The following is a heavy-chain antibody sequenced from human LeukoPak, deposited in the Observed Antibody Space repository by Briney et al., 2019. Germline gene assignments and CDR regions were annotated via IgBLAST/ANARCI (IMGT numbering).Heavy chain of an antibody. CDR1: GYTFTSYG. J-gene: IGHJ4*02. CDR3: ASGRLHRDGYMSYFDY. V-gene: IGHV1-18*01. Sequence: ASVKVSCKASGYTFTSYGISWVRQAPGQGLEWMGWISAYNGNTNYAQKLQGRVTMTTDTSTSTAYMELRSLRSDDTAVYYCASGRLHRDGYMSYFDYWGQGTLVTVSS. CDR2: ISAYNGNT. D-gene: IGHD5-24*01.